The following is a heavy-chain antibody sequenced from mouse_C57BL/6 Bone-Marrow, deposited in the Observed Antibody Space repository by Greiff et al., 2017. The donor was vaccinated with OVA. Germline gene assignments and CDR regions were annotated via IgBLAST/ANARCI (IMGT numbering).Heavy chain of an antibody. CDR3: ARTVAYFDY. Sequence: EVQGVESGGDLVKPGGSLKLSCAASGFTFSSYGMSWVRQTPDKRLEWVATISSGGSYTYYPDSVKGRFTISRDNAKNTLYLQMSSLKSEDTAMYYCARTVAYFDYWGQGTTLTVSS. CDR1: GFTFSSYG. J-gene: IGHJ2*01. D-gene: IGHD1-1*01. V-gene: IGHV5-6*01. CDR2: ISSGGSYT.